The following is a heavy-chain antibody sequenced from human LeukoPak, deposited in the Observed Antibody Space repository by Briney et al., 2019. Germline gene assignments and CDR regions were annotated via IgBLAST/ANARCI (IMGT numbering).Heavy chain of an antibody. CDR3: ARVSGAAIGIFDY. Sequence: PSETLSLTCTVSGGSISSSSYYWGWLRQPPGTGLEWIGSIYYSGSTYYNPSLKSRVTMSVDTSKNQFSLKLSSVTAADTAVYYCARVSGAAIGIFDYWGQGTLVTVSS. CDR1: GGSISSSSYY. D-gene: IGHD1-26*01. V-gene: IGHV4-39*01. J-gene: IGHJ4*02. CDR2: IYYSGST.